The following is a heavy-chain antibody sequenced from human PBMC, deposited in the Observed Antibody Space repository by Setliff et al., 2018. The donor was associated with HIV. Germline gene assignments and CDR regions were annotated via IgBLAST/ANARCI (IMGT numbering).Heavy chain of an antibody. CDR3: ASGQWLEHAFDI. CDR1: EFAFSSYA. J-gene: IGHJ3*02. D-gene: IGHD6-19*01. Sequence: PGESLKISCAGSEFAFSSYAMSWVRQAPGKGLEWVSAISGSGGSTNYADSVKGRFTISRDNSKNTLYLQMNSLRAEDTAVYYCASGQWLEHAFDIWGQGTVVTVSS. CDR2: ISGSGGST. V-gene: IGHV3-23*01.